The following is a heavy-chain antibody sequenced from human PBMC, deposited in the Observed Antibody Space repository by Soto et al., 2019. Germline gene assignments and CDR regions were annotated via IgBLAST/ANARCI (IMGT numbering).Heavy chain of an antibody. CDR3: ARGGSTYYYGSGSYKRLDP. J-gene: IGHJ5*02. V-gene: IGHV4-34*01. CDR1: GGSFSGYY. D-gene: IGHD3-10*01. CDR2: INHSGST. Sequence: TSETLSLTCAVYGGSFSGYYWSWIRQPPGKGLEWIGEINHSGSTNYNPSLKSRVTISVDTSKNQFSLELSSVTAADTAVYYCARGGSTYYYGSGSYKRLDPWGQGTLVTVSS.